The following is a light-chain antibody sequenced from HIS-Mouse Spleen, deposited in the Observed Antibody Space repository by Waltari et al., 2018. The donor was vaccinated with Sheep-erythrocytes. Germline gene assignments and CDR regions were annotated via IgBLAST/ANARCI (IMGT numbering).Light chain of an antibody. Sequence: QSALTQPASVSGSPGQSITIPCTGTSSDVGGYNFVPWYQQHPGKAPKLMIYEVSNRPSGVSNRFSGSKSGNTASLTISGLQAEDEADYYCSSYTSSSTWMFGGGTKLTVL. CDR3: SSYTSSSTWM. V-gene: IGLV2-14*01. CDR2: EVS. CDR1: SSDVGGYNF. J-gene: IGLJ3*02.